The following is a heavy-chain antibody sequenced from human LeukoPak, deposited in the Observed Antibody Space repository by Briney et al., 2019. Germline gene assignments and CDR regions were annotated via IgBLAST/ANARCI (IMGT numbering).Heavy chain of an antibody. V-gene: IGHV4-39*07. D-gene: IGHD2-15*01. CDR1: GGSISSSSYY. CDR2: IYYSGST. J-gene: IGHJ5*02. Sequence: PSETLSLTCTVSGGSISSSSYYWGWIRQPPGKGLEWIGSIYYSGSTYYNPPLKSRVTISVDTSKNQFSLKLSSVTAADTAVYYCARDYCSGGSCYSRWFDPWGQGTLVTVSS. CDR3: ARDYCSGGSCYSRWFDP.